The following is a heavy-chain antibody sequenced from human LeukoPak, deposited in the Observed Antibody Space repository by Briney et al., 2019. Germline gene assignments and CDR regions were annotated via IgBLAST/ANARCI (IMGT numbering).Heavy chain of an antibody. CDR1: GYTFTSYD. Sequence: ASVKVSCKASGYTFTSYDINWVRQATGQGLERMGWMNPNSGNTGYAQKFQGRVTMTRNTSISTAYMELSSLRSEDTAVYYCARGAAPYYCDSSGSPGVVYWGQGTLVTVSS. CDR3: ARGAAPYYCDSSGSPGVVY. V-gene: IGHV1-8*01. J-gene: IGHJ4*02. CDR2: MNPNSGNT. D-gene: IGHD3-22*01.